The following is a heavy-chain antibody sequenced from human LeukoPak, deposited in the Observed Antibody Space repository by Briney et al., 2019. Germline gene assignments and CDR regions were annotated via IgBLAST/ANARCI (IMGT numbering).Heavy chain of an antibody. Sequence: SETLSLTCTASGGSISSTSYYWGWVRQPPGKGLEWIGYIYYSGSTNYNPSLKSRVTISVDTSKNQFSLKLSSVTAADTAVYYCARDETGSHGFDIWGQGTTVTVSS. CDR3: ARDETGSHGFDI. V-gene: IGHV4-61*01. CDR1: GGSISSTSYY. J-gene: IGHJ3*02. CDR2: IYYSGST. D-gene: IGHD3-10*01.